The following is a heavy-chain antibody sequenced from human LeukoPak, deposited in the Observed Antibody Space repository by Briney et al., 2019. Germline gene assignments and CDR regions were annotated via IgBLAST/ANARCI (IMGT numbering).Heavy chain of an antibody. CDR2: IKGDGRTR. D-gene: IGHD3-9*01. CDR1: GFTFNDHW. V-gene: IGHV3-74*01. CDR3: ARDWYNRNGYFED. J-gene: IGHJ4*02. Sequence: GGSLRLSCAASGFTFNDHWMHWVRQAPGKGLVWVSRIKGDGRTRDYADPVKGRFSISRDNAKKTLYLQMRSLRAEDTAVYYCARDWYNRNGYFEDWGQGTLVTVSS.